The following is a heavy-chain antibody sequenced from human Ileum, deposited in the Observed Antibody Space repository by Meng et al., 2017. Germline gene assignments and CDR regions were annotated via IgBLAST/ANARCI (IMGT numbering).Heavy chain of an antibody. D-gene: IGHD2-15*01. CDR2: IYLAGSP. V-gene: IGHV4-4*02. Sequence: QLHRQDPGLVVGGPSETLSLTCTVSGGSISSSFYWSCVRQSPGKGLEWIGQIYLAGSPNYNPSLESRVTISVDKSKNQFSLRLTSVTAADTAIFYCVRHGGKYFDSWGQGTLVTVSS. CDR3: VRHGGKYFDS. J-gene: IGHJ4*02. CDR1: GGSISSSFY.